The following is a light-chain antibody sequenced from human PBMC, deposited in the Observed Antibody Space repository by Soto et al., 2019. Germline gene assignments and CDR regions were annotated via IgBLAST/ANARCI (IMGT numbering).Light chain of an antibody. CDR2: GAS. CDR3: HQSYSTLT. V-gene: IGKV1-39*01. CDR1: QSISRW. J-gene: IGKJ4*01. Sequence: DNQMSKSPSTLSASVGDRVTITFRASQSISRWLAWYQQKPGKAPKLLIYGASSLESGVPSRFSGSGSGTDFTLTISSLQPEDFATYYCHQSYSTLTFGGGTKVDIK.